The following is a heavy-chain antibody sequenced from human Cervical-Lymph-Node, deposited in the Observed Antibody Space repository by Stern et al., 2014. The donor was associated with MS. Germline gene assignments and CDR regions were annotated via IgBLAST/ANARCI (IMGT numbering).Heavy chain of an antibody. CDR1: GFTLTDLS. D-gene: IGHD6-19*01. Sequence: VHLVESGAEVKKPGASVKVSCKVSGFTLTDLSIHWVRQAPGKGLEWMGGVDPEDGEPIYAQKFQGRVTRTEDTSTDTAYMELSSLRSDDTAMFYCIATLSGIAVADPFDYWGQGTLVTVSS. CDR2: VDPEDGEP. J-gene: IGHJ4*02. CDR3: IATLSGIAVADPFDY. V-gene: IGHV1-24*01.